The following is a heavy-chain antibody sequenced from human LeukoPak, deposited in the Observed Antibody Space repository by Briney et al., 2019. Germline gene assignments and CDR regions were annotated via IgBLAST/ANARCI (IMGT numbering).Heavy chain of an antibody. CDR1: GGSISSYY. CDR2: IYYSGST. CDR3: ARADYDISGPNFDY. D-gene: IGHD3-9*01. Sequence: SETLSLTCAVSGGSISSYYWSWIRQPPGKGLEWIGSIYYSGSTNYNPSLKSRVTISVDTSKNQFSLKLSSVTAADTAVYYCARADYDISGPNFDYWGQGTLVTVSS. J-gene: IGHJ4*02. V-gene: IGHV4-59*01.